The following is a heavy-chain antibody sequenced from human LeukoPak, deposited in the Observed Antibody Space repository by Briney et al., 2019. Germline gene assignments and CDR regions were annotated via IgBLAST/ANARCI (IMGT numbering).Heavy chain of an antibody. V-gene: IGHV1-2*06. D-gene: IGHD3-3*01. CDR1: GYTFTGYY. CDR3: ARGLYYDFWSGYSGGGMDV. CDR2: INPNSGGT. Sequence: ASVKVSCKASGYTFTGYYMHWVRQAPGQGLEWMGRINPNSGGTNYAQKLQGRVTMTTDTSTSTAYMELRSLRSDDTAVYYCARGLYYDFWSGYSGGGMDVWGQGTTVTVSS. J-gene: IGHJ6*02.